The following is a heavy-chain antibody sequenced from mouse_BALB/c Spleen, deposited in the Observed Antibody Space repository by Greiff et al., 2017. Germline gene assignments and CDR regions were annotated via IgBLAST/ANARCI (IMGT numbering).Heavy chain of an antibody. CDR3: ARYLYDPYAMDY. CDR1: GFNIKDTY. CDR2: IDPANGNT. Sequence: QLKQSGAELVKPGASVKLSCTASGFNIKDTYMHWVKQRPEQGLEWIGRIDPANGNTKYDPKFQGKATITADTSSNTAYLQLSSLTSEDTAVYYCARYLYDPYAMDYWGQGTSVTVSS. V-gene: IGHV14-3*02. J-gene: IGHJ4*01. D-gene: IGHD2-12*01.